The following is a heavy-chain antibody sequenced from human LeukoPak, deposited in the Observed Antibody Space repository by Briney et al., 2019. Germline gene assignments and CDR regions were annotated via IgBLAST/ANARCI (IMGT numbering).Heavy chain of an antibody. CDR3: AKAPPYDYVWGSYQKPDY. V-gene: IGHV3-23*01. CDR2: ISGSGGST. D-gene: IGHD3-16*02. Sequence: GGSLRLSCAASGFTFSSYAMSWVRQAPGKGLEWVSAISGSGGSTYYADSVKGRFTISRDNSKNTLYLQMNSLRAEDTAVYYCAKAPPYDYVWGSYQKPDYWGQGTLVTVSS. CDR1: GFTFSSYA. J-gene: IGHJ4*02.